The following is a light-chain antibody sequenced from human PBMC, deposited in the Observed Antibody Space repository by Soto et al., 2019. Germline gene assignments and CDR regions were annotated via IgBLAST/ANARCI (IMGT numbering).Light chain of an antibody. J-gene: IGLJ1*01. V-gene: IGLV2-14*01. Sequence: QSALAQPASVSGSPGQSITISCTGTSSDIGGYDYVSWYQQHPGKVPKLMIYEVSNRPSGVSNRFSGSKSGNTASLTISGLQAEDEADYYCCSYTSTITYVFGTGTKVTVL. CDR1: SSDIGGYDY. CDR2: EVS. CDR3: CSYTSTITYV.